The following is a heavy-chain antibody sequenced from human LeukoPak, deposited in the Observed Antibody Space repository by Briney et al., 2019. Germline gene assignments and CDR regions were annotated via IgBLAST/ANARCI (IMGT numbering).Heavy chain of an antibody. CDR1: GSTFSSYG. CDR3: ALRLGHSSGWYED. Sequence: GGSLRLSCAASGSTFSSYGMHWVRQAPGKGLEWVAVISYDGSNKYYADSVKGRFTISRDNSKNTLYLQMNSLRAEDTAVYYCALRLGHSSGWYEDWGQGTLVTVSS. CDR2: ISYDGSNK. J-gene: IGHJ4*02. V-gene: IGHV3-30*03. D-gene: IGHD6-19*01.